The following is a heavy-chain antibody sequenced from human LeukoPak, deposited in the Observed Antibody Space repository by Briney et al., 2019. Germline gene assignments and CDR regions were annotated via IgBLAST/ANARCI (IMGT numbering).Heavy chain of an antibody. CDR3: ARFCNGPGWLSGYYCAIDV. CDR2: VYHSGST. Sequence: SGTLSLTCAVSGVSVKSNNWWSWVRQPPGKGLEWVGEVYHSGSTHYNPSLESRVTVSVDKSKNRFSLDLSSVTAADTAVYYCARFCNGPGWLSGYYCAIDVWGQGTTVTVSS. D-gene: IGHD3-3*01. CDR1: GVSVKSNNW. V-gene: IGHV4-4*02. J-gene: IGHJ6*02.